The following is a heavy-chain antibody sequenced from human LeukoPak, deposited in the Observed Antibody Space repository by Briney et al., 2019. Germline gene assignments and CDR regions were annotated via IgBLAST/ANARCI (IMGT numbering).Heavy chain of an antibody. CDR2: IIPIFGTA. CDR1: GGTLSSYA. CDR3: ASNFIQLWSNYYYYYMDV. Sequence: SVKVSCKASGGTLSSYAISWVRQAPGQGLEWMGGIIPIFGTANYAQKFQGRVTITADKSTSTAYMELSSLRSEDTAVYYCASNFIQLWSNYYYYYMDVWGKGTTVTVSS. V-gene: IGHV1-69*06. J-gene: IGHJ6*03. D-gene: IGHD5-18*01.